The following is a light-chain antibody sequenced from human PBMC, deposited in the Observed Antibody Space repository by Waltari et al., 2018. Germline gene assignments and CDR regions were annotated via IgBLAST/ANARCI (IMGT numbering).Light chain of an antibody. J-gene: IGLJ3*02. CDR2: EVT. CDR3: CSYAGDALWV. CDR1: SSDIGTYTF. Sequence: QSALTQPASVSASPGQSITISCTGTSSDIGTYTFVSWYQHHPGKVPNVLIYEVTNRPSVVSNRFSGSKSGYTASLTISGLQAEDEADYYCCSYAGDALWVFGGGTKLTVL. V-gene: IGLV2-23*02.